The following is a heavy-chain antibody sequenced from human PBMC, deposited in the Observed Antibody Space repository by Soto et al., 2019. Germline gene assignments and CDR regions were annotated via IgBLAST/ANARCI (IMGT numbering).Heavy chain of an antibody. CDR3: AKGLCVGTCPFDY. V-gene: IGHV3-9*01. Sequence: EVQLVESGGGLVQPGGSLRLSCAASGFTFSSFWMHWVRQAPGKGLEWVSSVTLNSGTIGYADSVQGRFTVSRDNARNSLYLQMNSVRAEDTALYFCAKGLCVGTCPFDYWGQGTLVTVSS. CDR1: GFTFSSFW. J-gene: IGHJ4*02. D-gene: IGHD2-21*01. CDR2: VTLNSGTI.